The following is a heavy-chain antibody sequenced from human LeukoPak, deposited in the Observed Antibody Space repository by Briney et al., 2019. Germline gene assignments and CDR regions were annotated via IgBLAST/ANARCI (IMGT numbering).Heavy chain of an antibody. CDR1: GGSISSSSYY. J-gene: IGHJ4*02. V-gene: IGHV4-61*01. D-gene: IGHD6-13*01. Sequence: SETLSLTCTVSGGSISSSSYYWGWIRQPPGKGLEWIGYIYYSGSTNYNPSLKSRVTTSVDTSKNQFSLKLSSVTAADTAVYYCAREARYSSSWYVGGYFDYWGQGTLVTVSS. CDR3: AREARYSSSWYVGGYFDY. CDR2: IYYSGST.